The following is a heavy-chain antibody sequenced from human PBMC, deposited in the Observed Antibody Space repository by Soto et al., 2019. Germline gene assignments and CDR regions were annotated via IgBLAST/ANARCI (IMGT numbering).Heavy chain of an antibody. V-gene: IGHV6-1*01. CDR1: GDSVSTNSVT. Sequence: SQTLSLTCAISGDSVSTNSVTWNWIRQSPSRGLEWLGRTYFRSKWFNDYAVSVKGRITINPDTSNNQLSLQLNSLTPDDTAVYYCVGLIGNSWLDSWGQGTLVTVSS. D-gene: IGHD2-8*01. CDR2: TYFRSKWFN. J-gene: IGHJ5*01. CDR3: VGLIGNSWLDS.